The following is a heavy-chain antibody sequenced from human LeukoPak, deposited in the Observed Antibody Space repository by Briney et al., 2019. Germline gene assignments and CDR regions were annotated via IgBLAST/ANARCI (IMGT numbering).Heavy chain of an antibody. CDR1: GFTFSSYW. CDR3: ASAVCSSTSCYGSSSV. CDR2: IKQDGSEK. V-gene: IGHV3-7*01. J-gene: IGHJ4*02. D-gene: IGHD2-2*01. Sequence: GGSLRLSCAASGFTFSSYWMSWVRQAPGKGLEWVVNIKQDGSEKYYVDSVKGRFTISRDNAKNSLYLQMNSLRAEDTAVYYCASAVCSSTSCYGSSSVWGQGTLVTVSS.